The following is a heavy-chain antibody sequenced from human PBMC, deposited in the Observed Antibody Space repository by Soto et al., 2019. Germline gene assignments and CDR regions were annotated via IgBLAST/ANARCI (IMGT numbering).Heavy chain of an antibody. V-gene: IGHV3-53*01. CDR2: IYSGGST. CDR3: ARDTSIRNYYGSGSEKYYGMDV. D-gene: IGHD3-10*01. CDR1: GFTVSSNY. Sequence: PGGSLRLSCAASGFTVSSNYMSWVRQAPGKGLEWVSVIYSGGSTYYADSVKGRFTISRDNSKNTLYLQMNSLRAEDTAVYYCARDTSIRNYYGSGSEKYYGMDVWGKGTTVTVSS. J-gene: IGHJ6*04.